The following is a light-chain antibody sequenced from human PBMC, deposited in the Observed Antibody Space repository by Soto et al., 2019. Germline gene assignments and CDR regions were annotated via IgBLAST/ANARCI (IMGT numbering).Light chain of an antibody. V-gene: IGKV3-15*01. CDR1: QSVGTK. CDR3: QQHNNWPPYT. CDR2: GAS. Sequence: ETVMTQSPATLSASPGERATLSCRASQSVGTKLAWYQQKPGQAPRLLIYGASTRATGIPARFSGSGSGTEFTLTISSLQSEDFAVYYCQQHNNWPPYTFGQGTKLEIK. J-gene: IGKJ2*01.